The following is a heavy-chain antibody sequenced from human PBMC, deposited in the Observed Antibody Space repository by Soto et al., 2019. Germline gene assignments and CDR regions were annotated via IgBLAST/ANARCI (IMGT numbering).Heavy chain of an antibody. D-gene: IGHD6-25*01. CDR2: IYYPVST. CDR1: GGSVSSGNYY. CDR3: ARGLNKLAAWGYFDL. Sequence: QVQLQESGPGLVKPSETLSLTCTASGGSVSSGNYYWSWIRQPPGKGLAWIGYIYYPVSTNYNPSLTSLVTISVDTSNNLFSLKLTSVTAADTAVYHCARGLNKLAAWGYFDLWGRGTLVTVSS. V-gene: IGHV4-61*01. J-gene: IGHJ2*01.